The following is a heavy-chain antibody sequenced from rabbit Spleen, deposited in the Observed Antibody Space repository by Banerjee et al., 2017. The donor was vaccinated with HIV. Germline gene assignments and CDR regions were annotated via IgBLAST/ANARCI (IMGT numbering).Heavy chain of an antibody. Sequence: QSLEESGGDLVKPGASLTLTCIASGVSFSGNSYMCWVRQAPGKGLEWIACIDSSDGDTDYANWPKGRFTISKASSTTVTLRMTSLTAADRAAYFCARDLVGVIGWNFYLWGQGTLVTVS. J-gene: IGHJ4*01. CDR2: IDSSDGDT. V-gene: IGHV1S40*01. CDR3: ARDLVGVIGWNFYL. CDR1: GVSFSGNSY. D-gene: IGHD1-1*01.